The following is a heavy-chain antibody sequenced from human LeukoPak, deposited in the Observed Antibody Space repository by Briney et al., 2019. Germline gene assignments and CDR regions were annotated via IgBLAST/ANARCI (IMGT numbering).Heavy chain of an antibody. V-gene: IGHV4-59*08. J-gene: IGHJ4*02. Sequence: NLRETPSLTCTVSGGSISSYYWSWIRQPPGKGLEWIGYIYYSGSTNYNPSLKSRVTISVDTSKNQFSLKLSSVTAADTAVYYCARVVQQREVDYWGQGTLVTVSS. CDR1: GGSISSYY. D-gene: IGHD6-25*01. CDR2: IYYSGST. CDR3: ARVVQQREVDY.